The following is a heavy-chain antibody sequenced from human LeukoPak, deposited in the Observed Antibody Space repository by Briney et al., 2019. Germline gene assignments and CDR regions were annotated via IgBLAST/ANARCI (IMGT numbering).Heavy chain of an antibody. D-gene: IGHD3-22*01. CDR2: ISSNGGST. V-gene: IGHV3-64*01. CDR1: GFTFSSYA. CDR3: ARVNYYDSSGLDY. J-gene: IGHJ4*02. Sequence: GGSLRLSCAASGFTFSSYAMPWVRRAPGKGLEYVSAISSNGGSTYYANSVKGRFTISRDNSKNTLYLQMGSLRAEDMAVYYCARVNYYDSSGLDYWGQGTLVTVSS.